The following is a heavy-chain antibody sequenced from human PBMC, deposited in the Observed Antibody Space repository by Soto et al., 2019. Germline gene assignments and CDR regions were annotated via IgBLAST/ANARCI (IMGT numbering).Heavy chain of an antibody. CDR3: ARPEYILGTILNY. Sequence: GGSLRLSCEASGFTFSDYYMSWIRQAPGKGLEWVSYISSSGSSIYYADSMKGRFTISRDNAQNSLSLQMNSLRAEDTAAYYCARPEYILGTILNYWGQGILVTVSS. V-gene: IGHV3-11*01. D-gene: IGHD1-1*01. J-gene: IGHJ4*02. CDR1: GFTFSDYY. CDR2: ISSSGSSI.